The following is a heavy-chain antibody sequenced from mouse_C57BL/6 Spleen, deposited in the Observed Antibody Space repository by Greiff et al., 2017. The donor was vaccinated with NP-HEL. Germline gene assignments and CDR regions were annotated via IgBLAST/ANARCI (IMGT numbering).Heavy chain of an antibody. CDR1: GFNIKDYY. CDR2: IDPEDGET. CDR3: ASSSYDGYPAWFAY. D-gene: IGHD2-3*01. V-gene: IGHV14-2*01. J-gene: IGHJ3*01. Sequence: VQLQQSGAELVKPGASVKLSCTASGFNIKDYYMHWVKQRTEQGLEWIGRIDPEDGETKYAPTFQGKATITADTSSNTAYLQLSSLTSEDTAVYYCASSSYDGYPAWFAYWGQGTLVTVSA.